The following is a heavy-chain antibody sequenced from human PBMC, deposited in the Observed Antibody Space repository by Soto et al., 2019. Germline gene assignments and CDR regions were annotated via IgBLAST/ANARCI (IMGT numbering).Heavy chain of an antibody. CDR3: ARGSGTTFFDY. V-gene: IGHV4-59*01. CDR2: IYDSGST. D-gene: IGHD3-10*01. CDR1: GASITYY. Sequence: PSETLSLTCSVSGASITYYWSWIRQPPGKGLEWIGYIYDSGSTNYNPSLKSRVTISVDTSKNQVSLKLTSVTAADTAVYYCARGSGTTFFDYWGQGILVIVSS. J-gene: IGHJ4*02.